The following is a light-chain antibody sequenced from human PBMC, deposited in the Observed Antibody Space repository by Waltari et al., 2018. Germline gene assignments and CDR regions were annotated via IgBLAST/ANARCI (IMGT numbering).Light chain of an antibody. V-gene: IGLV3-21*02. CDR2: DDN. CDR3: QVWDNDSDHVV. CDR1: KIVSKS. Sequence: SYVVTQAHSVSLAPGQTARITCVADKIVSKSVHWYLQRPGEAPLLVVFDDNKRPSGIPERLSGTNSGNTATLIISRVEAGDEADYFCQVWDNDSDHVVFGGGTKLTVL. J-gene: IGLJ2*01.